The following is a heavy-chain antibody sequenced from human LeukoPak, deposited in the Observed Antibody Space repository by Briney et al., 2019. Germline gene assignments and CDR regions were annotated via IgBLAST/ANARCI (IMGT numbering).Heavy chain of an antibody. J-gene: IGHJ5*02. CDR2: IYPNSGGT. Sequence: GASVKVSCKASGYTFTDYYMHWVRQAPGQGLEWMGWIYPNSGGTNYAQKFQGRVTMTRDTSISTAYMELSRLRSDDTAVYYCTSDTYYYDSTGLGHWFDPWGQGTLVTVSS. CDR1: GYTFTDYY. V-gene: IGHV1-2*02. CDR3: TSDTYYYDSTGLGHWFDP. D-gene: IGHD3-22*01.